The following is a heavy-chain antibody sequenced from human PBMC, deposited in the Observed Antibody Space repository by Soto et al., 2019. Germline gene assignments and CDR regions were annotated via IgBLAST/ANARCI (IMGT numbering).Heavy chain of an antibody. V-gene: IGHV4-61*01. CDR2: ISYSGTT. CDR1: GVSVSSGSFY. Sequence: QVPLQESGPGLVKPSETLSLTCTVSGVSVSSGSFYWAWIRQPPGKGLEWIGFISYSGTTNYNPSLKSRVTISVDTSRSQIPVMVSSLTAADTALYSCARGATVTQYAYWGQGTLVTASS. J-gene: IGHJ4*02. CDR3: ARGATVTQYAY. D-gene: IGHD4-17*01.